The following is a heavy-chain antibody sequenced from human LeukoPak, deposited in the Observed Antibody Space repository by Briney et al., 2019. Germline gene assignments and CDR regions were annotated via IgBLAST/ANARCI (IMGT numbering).Heavy chain of an antibody. J-gene: IGHJ3*02. CDR3: ARKSRVAVAVGAFDI. Sequence: GESLKISCKGSGYSFTSYWIGWVRQMPGKGLEWMGIIYPGDSDTRYSPSFQGQVTISADKSISTAYLQWSSLKASDTAMYYCARKSRVAVAVGAFDIWGQGTMVTVSS. V-gene: IGHV5-51*01. CDR2: IYPGDSDT. D-gene: IGHD6-19*01. CDR1: GYSFTSYW.